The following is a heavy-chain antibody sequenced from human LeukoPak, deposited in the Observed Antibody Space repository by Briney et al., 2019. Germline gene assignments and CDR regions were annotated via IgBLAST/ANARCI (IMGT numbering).Heavy chain of an antibody. V-gene: IGHV3-48*01. CDR2: ISGSSATI. J-gene: IGHJ4*02. CDR3: ARRLDY. Sequence: PGGSLRLSCAASGFTFSGYSMNWVRQAPGKGLEWVSYISGSSATIYYADSVKGRFTISRDNAKNSLYLQMNSLRAEDTAVYYCARRLDYWGRGTLVTVSS. CDR1: GFTFSGYS.